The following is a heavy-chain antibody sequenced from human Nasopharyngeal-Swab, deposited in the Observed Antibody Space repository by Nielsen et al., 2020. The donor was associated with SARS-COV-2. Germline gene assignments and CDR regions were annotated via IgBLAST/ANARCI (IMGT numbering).Heavy chain of an antibody. CDR2: IYTSGST. Sequence: GSLRLSCAVYGGSFSGYYWSWIRQPAGKGLEWIGRIYTSGSTNYNPSLKSRVTMSVDTSKNQFSLKLSSVTAADTAVYYCARYNDILTGYPQFDPWGQGTLVTVSS. CDR1: GGSFSGYY. D-gene: IGHD3-9*01. J-gene: IGHJ5*02. CDR3: ARYNDILTGYPQFDP. V-gene: IGHV4-59*10.